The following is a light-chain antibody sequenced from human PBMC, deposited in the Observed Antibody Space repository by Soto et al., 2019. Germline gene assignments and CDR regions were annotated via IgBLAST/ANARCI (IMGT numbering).Light chain of an antibody. CDR3: HEYTTWPCT. J-gene: IGKJ1*01. Sequence: ITQFSTTLSVSPRETAPLCCRASQGLSSYLAWYQQKLGQAPRVLIYGASTRATGIPARFSGSGSGTEFILTISSLQSEDFAVYYCHEYTTWPCTFGQGTKVDIK. CDR2: GAS. V-gene: IGKV3-15*01. CDR1: QGLSSY.